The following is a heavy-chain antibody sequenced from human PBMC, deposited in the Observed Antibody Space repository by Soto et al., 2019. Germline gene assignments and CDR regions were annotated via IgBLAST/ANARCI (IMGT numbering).Heavy chain of an antibody. V-gene: IGHV1-69*13. D-gene: IGHD6-6*01. J-gene: IGHJ6*02. Sequence: ASVKVSCKASGGTFSSYAISWVRQAPGQGLERMGGIIPIFGTANYAQKFQGRVTITADESTSTAYMELSSLRSEDTAVYYCARGKARSASYYGMDVWGQGTTVTVSS. CDR1: GGTFSSYA. CDR3: ARGKARSASYYGMDV. CDR2: IIPIFGTA.